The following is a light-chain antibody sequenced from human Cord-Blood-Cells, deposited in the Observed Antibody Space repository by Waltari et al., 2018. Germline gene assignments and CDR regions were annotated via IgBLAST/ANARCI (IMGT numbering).Light chain of an antibody. CDR3: AAWDDSLNGPV. J-gene: IGLJ3*02. CDR2: RNN. V-gene: IGLV1-44*01. CDR1: SSNIGRNT. Sequence: QSVLTQPPSASGTPGQRVTISCSGSSSNIGRNTVNWYQQLPGTAPKLLSYRNNQRPSGVLDRFSGSESGTSASLASSGLQAEDEADYYCAAWDDSLNGPVFGGGTKLTVL.